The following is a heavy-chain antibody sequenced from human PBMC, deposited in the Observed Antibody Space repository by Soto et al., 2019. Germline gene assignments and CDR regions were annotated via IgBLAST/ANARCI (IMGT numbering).Heavy chain of an antibody. V-gene: IGHV3-23*01. Sequence: VGSLRLSCAASGFTFSSYGMSWVRQAPGKGLEWVSGISSSGGNTYYADSVKGRFTISRDNSKDTLYLQMNSLRAEDTAVFYCAKVGTAGRYYFDYWGQGTLGTVS. CDR3: AKVGTAGRYYFDY. D-gene: IGHD6-25*01. J-gene: IGHJ4*02. CDR1: GFTFSSYG. CDR2: ISSSGGNT.